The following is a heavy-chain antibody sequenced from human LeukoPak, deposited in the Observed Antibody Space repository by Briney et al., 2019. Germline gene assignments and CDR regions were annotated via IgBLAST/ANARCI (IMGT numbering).Heavy chain of an antibody. CDR2: ISRSSNYI. CDR1: GFTFSSYS. CDR3: ARGENNYGYYYFDY. D-gene: IGHD5-24*01. J-gene: IGHJ4*02. Sequence: GGSLRLSCAASGFTFSSYSMNWVRQAPGKGLEWAPSISRSSNYIYYADSVKGRFTISRDNAKNSPYLQINSLRAEDTSVYYCARGENNYGYYYFDYWGQGTLVTVSS. V-gene: IGHV3-21*01.